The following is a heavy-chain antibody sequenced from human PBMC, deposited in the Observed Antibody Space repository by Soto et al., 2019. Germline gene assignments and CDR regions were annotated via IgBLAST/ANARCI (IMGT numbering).Heavy chain of an antibody. CDR2: IIPLLDIA. Sequence: SVKVSCKTSGGTFSNDIITWVRQAPGQGLGWMGRIIPLLDIANYAQKFQGRVTITADKSTGTAYMELNSLRSEDTAVYYCARDSPIGSTFSGYDAIDYWGQGTLVTVSS. D-gene: IGHD5-12*01. CDR3: ARDSPIGSTFSGYDAIDY. V-gene: IGHV1-69*04. CDR1: GGTFSNDI. J-gene: IGHJ4*02.